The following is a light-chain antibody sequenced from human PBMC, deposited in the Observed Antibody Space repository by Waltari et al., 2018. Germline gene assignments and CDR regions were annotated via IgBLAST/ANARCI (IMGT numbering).Light chain of an antibody. Sequence: QSALTQPASVSGSPGRSIPLSCTGTSSDVGGYNYVSWYQQHPGNAPKLMIYEVSNRPSGVSNRFSGSNSGNTASPTISGRQAEDEADYYCSSYTSSSTLVVFGGGTKLTVL. J-gene: IGLJ2*01. CDR2: EVS. CDR1: SSDVGGYNY. CDR3: SSYTSSSTLVV. V-gene: IGLV2-14*01.